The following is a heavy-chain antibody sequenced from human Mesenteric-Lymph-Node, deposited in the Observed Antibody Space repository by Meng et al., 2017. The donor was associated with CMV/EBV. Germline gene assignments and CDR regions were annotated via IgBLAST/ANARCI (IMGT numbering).Heavy chain of an antibody. D-gene: IGHD3-10*01. CDR2: VYLGGST. J-gene: IGHJ6*02. CDR3: TKDRGILENNGMDV. Sequence: SETLSLTCTVSGGSVSSGSYYWSWIRQPPGKGLEWIGHVYLGGSTKYNPSLKSRVTISAETSKNQFSLKVASVTAADTAVYYCTKDRGILENNGMDVWGQGTTVTVSS. V-gene: IGHV4-61*01. CDR1: GGSVSSGSYY.